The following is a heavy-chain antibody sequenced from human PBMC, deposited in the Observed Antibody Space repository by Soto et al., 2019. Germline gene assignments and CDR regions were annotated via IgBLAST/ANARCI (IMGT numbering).Heavy chain of an antibody. CDR2: IYPGDSDT. D-gene: IGHD3-22*01. CDR1: GDSFTSDW. CDR3: ARLYYDGSGYDAFDI. J-gene: IGHJ3*02. V-gene: IGHV5-51*01. Sequence: VGSLKISCNGSGDSFTSDWIGWGRQIPWKGLEWMGIIYPGDSDTRYSPSFQGQVTISADKSISTAYLQWSSLKASDTAMYYCARLYYDGSGYDAFDIWGQGTMVTVSS.